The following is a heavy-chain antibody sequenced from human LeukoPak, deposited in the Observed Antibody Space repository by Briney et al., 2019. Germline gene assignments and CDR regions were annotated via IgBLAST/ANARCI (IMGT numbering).Heavy chain of an antibody. J-gene: IGHJ3*02. D-gene: IGHD3-16*02. V-gene: IGHV3-21*04. CDR3: AREYRPDYVWGSYRWDAFDI. CDR1: GFTFSTYN. Sequence: GGSLRLSCAASGFTFSTYNMNWVRQAPGKGLEWVSSITSSGSYTFYADSVKGRFTISRDNAKNSLYLQMNSLRAEDTAVCYCAREYRPDYVWGSYRWDAFDIWGQGTMVTVSS. CDR2: ITSSGSYT.